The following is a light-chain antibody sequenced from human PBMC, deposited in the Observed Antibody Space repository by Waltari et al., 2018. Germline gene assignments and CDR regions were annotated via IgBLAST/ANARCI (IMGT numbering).Light chain of an antibody. J-gene: IGKJ5*01. CDR1: QSLVHSDGNTY. CDR3: MQGTHWPPIT. V-gene: IGKV2-30*02. Sequence: DVVMTQSPLSLPVTLGQPASISCRSSQSLVHSDGNTYLNWFLQRPGQSPRRLIYKVSKRDAGVQDRLSGSGSGTDFTLKISRVEAEDVGIYYCMQGTHWPPITFGQGTRLEIK. CDR2: KVS.